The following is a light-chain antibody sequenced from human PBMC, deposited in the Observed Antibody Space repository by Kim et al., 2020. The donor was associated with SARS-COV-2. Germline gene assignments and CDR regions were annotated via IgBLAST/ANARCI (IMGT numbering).Light chain of an antibody. V-gene: IGKV2-40*01. Sequence: IVMTQTPLSLPVTPGEPASISCRSSRCLFDRNDGNTYLDWYVQKPGQSPQLLIYTLSYRPSGVPDRFSGSGSGTYFTLKISRVEAEDVGLYYCMQRIEFPYTFGPGTKLEI. CDR1: RCLFDRNDGNTY. CDR2: TLS. CDR3: MQRIEFPYT. J-gene: IGKJ2*01.